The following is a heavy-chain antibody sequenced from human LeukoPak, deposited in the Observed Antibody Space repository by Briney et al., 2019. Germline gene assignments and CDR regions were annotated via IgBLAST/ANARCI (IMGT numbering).Heavy chain of an antibody. CDR1: GGSISSYY. CDR3: ARVHYYDSSGPRGDAFDI. D-gene: IGHD3-22*01. J-gene: IGHJ3*02. CDR2: IYYSGST. V-gene: IGHV4-59*01. Sequence: TSETLSLTCTVSGGSISSYYWSWIRQPPGKGLEWIGYIYYSGSTDYNPSLKSRVTISVDTSKNQFSLKLSSVTAADTAVYYCARVHYYDSSGPRGDAFDIRGQGTMVTVSS.